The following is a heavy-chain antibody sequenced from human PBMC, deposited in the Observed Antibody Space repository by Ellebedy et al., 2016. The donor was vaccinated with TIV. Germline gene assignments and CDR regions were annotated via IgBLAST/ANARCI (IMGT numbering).Heavy chain of an antibody. CDR3: ARNSMVRGVPVDY. V-gene: IGHV1-69*02. CDR2: IIPILGIA. CDR1: GGTFSNYT. Sequence: AASVKVSCKASGGTFSNYTIIWVRQAPGQGLEWMGRIIPILGIANYAQKFQGRVTITADRSTNTVYMELSSLTSEDTATYYCARNSMVRGVPVDYWGQGILVTVSS. J-gene: IGHJ4*02. D-gene: IGHD3-10*01.